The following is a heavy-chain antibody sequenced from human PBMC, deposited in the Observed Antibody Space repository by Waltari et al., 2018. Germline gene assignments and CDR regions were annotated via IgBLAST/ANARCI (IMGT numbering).Heavy chain of an antibody. CDR3: TRDVSSIYFDY. D-gene: IGHD6-19*01. V-gene: IGHV3-33*01. J-gene: IGHJ4*02. Sequence: QVQLVESGGGVVQPGRSLRLSCAASGFTFSDYGMHWVRQAPGKGLDWVALIWHDGRKEFYADSAKGRFTISRDNSRNTMYMQMNSLRAEDTAVYYCTRDVSSIYFDYWGQGTLVTVSS. CDR2: IWHDGRKE. CDR1: GFTFSDYG.